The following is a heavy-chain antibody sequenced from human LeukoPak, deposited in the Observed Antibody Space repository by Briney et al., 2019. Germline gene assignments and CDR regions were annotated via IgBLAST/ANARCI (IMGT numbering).Heavy chain of an antibody. D-gene: IGHD1-1*01. V-gene: IGHV3-21*01. CDR3: ERDPHNWNHDGY. CDR1: GFTFSSYS. CDR2: ISSSSSYI. Sequence: GGSLRLSCAASGFTFSSYSMNWVRQAPGKGLEWVSSISSSSSYIYYADSVKGRFTISRDNAKNSLYLQMNSLRAEDTAVYYCERDPHNWNHDGYWGQGTLVTVSS. J-gene: IGHJ4*02.